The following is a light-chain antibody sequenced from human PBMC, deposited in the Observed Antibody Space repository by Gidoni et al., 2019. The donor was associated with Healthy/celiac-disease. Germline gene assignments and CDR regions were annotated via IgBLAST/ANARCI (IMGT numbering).Light chain of an antibody. CDR1: QSISSY. V-gene: IGKV1-39*01. Sequence: DIQMTQSPSSLSASVGDRVTITCRASQSISSYLNWYQQKPGKAPKLLIYAASSLQSGVPSRFSGSGYGKDFNLTISSLQPEDFETYYCQKSYSNPQGFGKGTKVEIK. CDR3: QKSYSNPQG. J-gene: IGKJ1*01. CDR2: AAS.